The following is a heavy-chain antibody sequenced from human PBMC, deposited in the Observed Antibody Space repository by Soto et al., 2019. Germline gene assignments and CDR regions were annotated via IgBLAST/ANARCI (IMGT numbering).Heavy chain of an antibody. CDR1: GFTFSSYA. D-gene: IGHD1-7*01. Sequence: QVQLVESGGGVVQPGRSLRLSCAASGFTFSSYAMHWVRQAPGKGLEWVAVISYDGSNKYYADSVKGRFTISRDNSKNTLYLQMNSLRAEDTAVYYCASDRPKLHTFDCWGQGTLVTVSS. V-gene: IGHV3-30-3*01. CDR2: ISYDGSNK. J-gene: IGHJ4*02. CDR3: ASDRPKLHTFDC.